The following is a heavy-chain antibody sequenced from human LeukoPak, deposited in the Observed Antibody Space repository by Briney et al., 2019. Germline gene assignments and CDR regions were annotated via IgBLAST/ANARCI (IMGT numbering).Heavy chain of an antibody. CDR3: ASFKIAGY. Sequence: PGGSLRLSCAASGFTFSSYAMSWVRQAPGKGLEWVSYISSSSSTIYYADSVKGRFTISRDNAKNSLYLQMNSLRAEDTAVYYCASFKIAGYWGQGTLVTVSS. CDR1: GFTFSSYA. D-gene: IGHD3-22*01. CDR2: ISSSSSTI. J-gene: IGHJ4*02. V-gene: IGHV3-48*01.